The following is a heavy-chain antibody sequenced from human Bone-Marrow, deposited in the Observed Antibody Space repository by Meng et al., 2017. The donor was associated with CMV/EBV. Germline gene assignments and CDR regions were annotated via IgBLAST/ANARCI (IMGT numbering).Heavy chain of an antibody. J-gene: IGHJ5*02. Sequence: GGSLRLSCAASGFTFSSYSMNWVRQAPGKGLEWVSYISSSSSTIYYADSVKGRFTISRDNAKNSLYLQMNSLRTEDTAVYYCAREGYSSSWPNWFDPWGQGTLVTVSS. CDR3: AREGYSSSWPNWFDP. CDR2: ISSSSSTI. D-gene: IGHD6-13*01. V-gene: IGHV3-48*04. CDR1: GFTFSSYS.